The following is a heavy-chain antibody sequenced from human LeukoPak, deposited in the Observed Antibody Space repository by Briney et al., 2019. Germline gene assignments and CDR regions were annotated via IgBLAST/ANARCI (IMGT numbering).Heavy chain of an antibody. D-gene: IGHD3-16*02. CDR2: ISGSGGST. J-gene: IGHJ4*02. CDR1: GFPFSSYA. V-gene: IGHV3-23*01. CDR3: AKSLYGGCDY. Sequence: GGSLRLSCAASGFPFSSYAMSWVRQAPGKGLEWVSAISGSGGSTYYADSVKGRFTISRDNSKNTVYLQMNSLRVEDTAVYYCAKSLYGGCDYWGQGTVVTVSS.